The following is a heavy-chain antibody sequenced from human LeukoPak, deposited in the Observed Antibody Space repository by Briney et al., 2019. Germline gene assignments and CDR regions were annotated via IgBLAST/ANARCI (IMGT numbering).Heavy chain of an antibody. Sequence: SETLSLTCTVSGGSISSYHWSWIRQPPGKGLEWIGYIYYSGSTNYNPSLKSRVTISVDTSKNQFSLKLSSVTAADTAVYYCARGRISHYFDYWGQGTLVTVSS. D-gene: IGHD2-15*01. V-gene: IGHV4-59*01. CDR2: IYYSGST. J-gene: IGHJ4*02. CDR3: ARGRISHYFDY. CDR1: GGSISSYH.